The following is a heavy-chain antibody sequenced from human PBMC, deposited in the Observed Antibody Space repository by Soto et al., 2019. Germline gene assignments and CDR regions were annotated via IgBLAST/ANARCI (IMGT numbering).Heavy chain of an antibody. CDR3: AREKYSTGWFDY. V-gene: IGHV3-23*01. D-gene: IGHD6-19*01. CDR2: ISGSGSNT. Sequence: EVQLLESGGGLVQPGGSLRLSCAASGFTFSNFAMSWVRQAPGKGLEWISAISGSGSNTYSPDSVKGRFTIPRDNSKSTVYLHMNSLRAEDTALYYCAREKYSTGWFDYWGQGTLVTVSS. J-gene: IGHJ4*02. CDR1: GFTFSNFA.